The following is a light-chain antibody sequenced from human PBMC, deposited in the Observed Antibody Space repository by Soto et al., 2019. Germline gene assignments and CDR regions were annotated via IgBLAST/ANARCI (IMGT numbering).Light chain of an antibody. CDR3: QKYDSAPRT. Sequence: DIQITQSPSSLAVSVGDRATITCRASQGITNYLAWFQQKPGTVPKLLIYAASTLRSGVPSRFSGSGSGTDFTLTISSLQPEDVATYYCQKYDSAPRTFGQGTKVDIK. V-gene: IGKV1-27*01. CDR1: QGITNY. CDR2: AAS. J-gene: IGKJ1*01.